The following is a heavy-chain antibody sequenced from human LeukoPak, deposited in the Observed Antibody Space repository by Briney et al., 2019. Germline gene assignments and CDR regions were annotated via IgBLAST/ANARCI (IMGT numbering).Heavy chain of an antibody. CDR1: GFTFSSYE. J-gene: IGHJ4*02. V-gene: IGHV3-48*03. Sequence: GGSLRLSCAASGFTFSSYEMNWVRQAPGKGLEGVSYISSSGSTIYYADSVKGRFTISRDNAKNSLYLKMNSLRAEGTAVYDCARVGLIQLWLREGYYFDYWGQGTLVTVSS. CDR3: ARVGLIQLWLREGYYFDY. D-gene: IGHD5-18*01. CDR2: ISSSGSTI.